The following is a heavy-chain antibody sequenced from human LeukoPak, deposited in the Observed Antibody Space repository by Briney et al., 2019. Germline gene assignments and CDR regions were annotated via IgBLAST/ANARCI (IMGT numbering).Heavy chain of an antibody. CDR2: IYYSGST. Sequence: SETLSLTCTVSGGSISSGPYYWGWIRQPPGKGLEWIGSIYYSGSTYYNPSLKSRVTISVDTSKNQFSLKLSSVTAADTAVYYCARPVWYSRGTFDPWGQGTLVTVSS. J-gene: IGHJ5*02. CDR3: ARPVWYSRGTFDP. V-gene: IGHV4-39*01. CDR1: GGSISSGPYY. D-gene: IGHD2-8*01.